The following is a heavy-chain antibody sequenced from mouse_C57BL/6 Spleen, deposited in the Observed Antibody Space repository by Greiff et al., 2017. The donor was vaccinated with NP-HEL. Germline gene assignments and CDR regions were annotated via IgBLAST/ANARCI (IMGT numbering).Heavy chain of an antibody. CDR3: ASRGYYGSSYGYFDV. J-gene: IGHJ1*03. D-gene: IGHD1-1*01. CDR2: ISSGSSTI. CDR1: GFTFSDYG. Sequence: EVKLQESGGGLVKPGGSLKLSCAASGFTFSDYGMHWVRQAPEKGLEWVAYISSGSSTIYYADTVKGRFTISRDNAKNTLFLQMTSLRSEDTAMYYCASRGYYGSSYGYFDVWGTGTTVTVSS. V-gene: IGHV5-17*01.